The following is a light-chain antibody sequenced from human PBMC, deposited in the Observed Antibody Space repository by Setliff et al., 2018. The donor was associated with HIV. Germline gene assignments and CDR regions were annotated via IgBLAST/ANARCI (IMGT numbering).Light chain of an antibody. CDR2: DVS. V-gene: IGLV2-14*03. Sequence: QSVLSQPASVSGSPGQSITISCTGTSSDIGGYNYVSWYQQHPGKAPKLMIYDVSNRPSGISYRFSGSKSGNTASLTISGLQGEDEGDYYCSSYTKTNIWVFGGGTKVTVL. J-gene: IGLJ3*02. CDR1: SSDIGGYNY. CDR3: SSYTKTNIWV.